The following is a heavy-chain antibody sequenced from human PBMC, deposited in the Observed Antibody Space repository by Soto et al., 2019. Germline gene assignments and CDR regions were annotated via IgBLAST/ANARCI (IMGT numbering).Heavy chain of an antibody. J-gene: IGHJ4*02. Sequence: PSETLSLTCTVSGGSISNYYWSWIRQPPGKGLEWIGYLYYSGSTNYNPSLKSRVTISVDTSKNQFSLKLNSVTAADTAMYYCARAPGSGWYYFDYWGQGTLVTVSS. CDR1: GGSISNYY. D-gene: IGHD6-19*01. V-gene: IGHV4-59*01. CDR3: ARAPGSGWYYFDY. CDR2: LYYSGST.